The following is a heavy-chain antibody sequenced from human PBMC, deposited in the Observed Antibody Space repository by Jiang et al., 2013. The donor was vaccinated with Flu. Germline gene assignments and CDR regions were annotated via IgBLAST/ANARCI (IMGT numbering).Heavy chain of an antibody. CDR3: ARGLAYCSSTSCHYYYYGMDV. CDR2: ISAYNGNT. D-gene: IGHD2-2*01. Sequence: GAEVKKPGASVKVSCKASGYTFTSYGISWVRQAPGQGLEWMGWISAYNGNTNYAQKLQGRVTMTTDTSTSTAYMELRSLRSDDTAVYYCARGLAYCSSTSCHYYYYGMDVWGQGTTVTVSS. V-gene: IGHV1-18*04. CDR1: GYTFTSYG. J-gene: IGHJ6*02.